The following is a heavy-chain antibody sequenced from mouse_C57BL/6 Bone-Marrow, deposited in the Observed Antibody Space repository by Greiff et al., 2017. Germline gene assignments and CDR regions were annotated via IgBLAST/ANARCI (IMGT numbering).Heavy chain of an antibody. CDR3: ARGSSYVYYAMDY. Sequence: VQLQQSGAELARPGASVKLSCKASGYTFTSYGISWVKQRPGQGLEWIGEIYPRSGNTYYNEKFKGKATLTADKSSSTAYMELRSLTSEDSAVYFCARGSSYVYYAMDYWGQGTSVTVSS. CDR1: GYTFTSYG. V-gene: IGHV1-81*01. CDR2: IYPRSGNT. J-gene: IGHJ4*01. D-gene: IGHD1-1*01.